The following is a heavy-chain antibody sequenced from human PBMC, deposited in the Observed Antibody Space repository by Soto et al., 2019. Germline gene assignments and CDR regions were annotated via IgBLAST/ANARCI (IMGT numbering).Heavy chain of an antibody. D-gene: IGHD4-17*01. CDR1: GFTFSSYW. CDR3: ASRNYGDYEGFDAFDI. V-gene: IGHV3-7*01. CDR2: IKQDGSEK. Sequence: GGSLRLSCAASGFTFSSYWMSWVRQAPGKGLEWVANIKQDGSEKYYVDSVKGRFTISRDNAKNSLYLQMNSLRAEDTAVYYCASRNYGDYEGFDAFDIWGQGTMVTVSS. J-gene: IGHJ3*02.